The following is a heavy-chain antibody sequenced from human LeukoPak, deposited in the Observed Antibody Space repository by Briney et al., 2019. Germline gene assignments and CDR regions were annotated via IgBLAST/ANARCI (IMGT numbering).Heavy chain of an antibody. Sequence: GGSLRLSCAASGFTVSSNYMSWVRQAPGKGLEWVSVIYSGGSTYYADSVKGRFTISRDNSKNTLYLQMNSLGAEDTAVYYCARGSMVRGVMWYAFDIWGQGTMVTVSS. V-gene: IGHV3-53*01. CDR1: GFTVSSNY. CDR3: ARGSMVRGVMWYAFDI. CDR2: IYSGGST. D-gene: IGHD3-10*01. J-gene: IGHJ3*02.